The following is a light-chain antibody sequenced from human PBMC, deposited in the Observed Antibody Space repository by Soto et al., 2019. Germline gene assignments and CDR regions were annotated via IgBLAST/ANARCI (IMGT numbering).Light chain of an antibody. CDR1: SSDVAYFNY. CDR2: EVS. CDR3: SSYTTSYTQV. V-gene: IGLV2-14*01. J-gene: IGLJ3*02. Sequence: QSALTQPASVSGSPGQSITISCTGTSSDVAYFNYVSWYQHHPGKAPKLIIYEVSNRPSGVSNRFSGSKSGNTASLTISGLQAEDEADYYCSSYTTSYTQVFGGGTKLTVL.